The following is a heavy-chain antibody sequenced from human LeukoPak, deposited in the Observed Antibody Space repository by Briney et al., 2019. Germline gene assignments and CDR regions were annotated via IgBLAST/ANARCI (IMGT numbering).Heavy chain of an antibody. Sequence: KSGGSLRLSCAASEFTFSNAWMSWVRQAPGKGLEWVGRIKSKIDGGTTDYAAPVKGRFTISRDDSKNTLYLQMNSLRAEDTAVYYCAELGITMIGGVWGKGTTVTISS. D-gene: IGHD3-10*02. CDR1: EFTFSNAW. V-gene: IGHV3-15*01. CDR3: AELGITMIGGV. J-gene: IGHJ6*04. CDR2: IKSKIDGGTT.